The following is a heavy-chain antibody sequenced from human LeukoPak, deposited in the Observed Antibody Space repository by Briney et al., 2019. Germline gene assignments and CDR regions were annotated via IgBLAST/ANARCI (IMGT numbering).Heavy chain of an antibody. CDR2: IKQDGNEK. D-gene: IGHD4/OR15-4a*01. CDR1: GFRFNTFW. J-gene: IGHJ4*02. CDR3: ARDTLGEGEDANYAVYYFDY. Sequence: GGSLRLPCAASGFRFNTFWMSWVRQAPGKGLEGVANIKQDGNEKYYADSVKGRFTISRDNGKNSLDLQMNSLRADDTAFYYCARDTLGEGEDANYAVYYFDYWGQGTVVTVSS. V-gene: IGHV3-7*01.